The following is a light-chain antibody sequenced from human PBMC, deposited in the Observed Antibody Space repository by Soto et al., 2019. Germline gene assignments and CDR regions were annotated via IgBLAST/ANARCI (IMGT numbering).Light chain of an antibody. CDR2: DAS. Sequence: ELVMTQSPATLPVSPGEGATRSCRASQSVSSNLAWYQQKPGQAPRLLIYDASNRATGIPARFSGSGSGTDFTLTISSLEPEDFAVYYCQQRSNWPPGALTFGGGTKVDI. V-gene: IGKV3-11*01. CDR1: QSVSSN. CDR3: QQRSNWPPGALT. J-gene: IGKJ4*01.